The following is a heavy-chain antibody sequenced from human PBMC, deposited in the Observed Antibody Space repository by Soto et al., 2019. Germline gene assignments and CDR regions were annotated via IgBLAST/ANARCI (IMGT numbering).Heavy chain of an antibody. CDR2: IYYSGST. CDR3: ASQGPDFYGSGRVSWFDP. V-gene: IGHV4-39*01. CDR1: GGSISSSSYY. Sequence: QLQLQESGPGLVKPSETLSLTCTVSGGSISSSSYYWGWIRQPPGRGLGWIGSIYYSGSTYYNPSLKCRVTLSADTSKPQFSLKLSSVTAADTAVYYCASQGPDFYGSGRVSWFDPWGQGTLVTVSS. J-gene: IGHJ5*02. D-gene: IGHD3-10*01.